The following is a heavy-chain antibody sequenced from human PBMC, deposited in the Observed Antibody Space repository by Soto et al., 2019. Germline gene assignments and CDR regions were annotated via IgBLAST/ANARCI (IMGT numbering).Heavy chain of an antibody. CDR3: PRDGGLGITIFTGDYYYYYMDV. J-gene: IGHJ6*03. CDR1: GYTFTSYG. CDR2: ISAYNGNT. V-gene: IGHV1-18*01. Sequence: ASVKASCKASGYTFTSYGISSVRQAPGQGLEWMGWISAYNGNTNYAQKLQGRVTMTTDTSTSTAYMELRSLRSDDTAVYYCPRDGGLGITIFTGDYYYYYMDVWGKGTTVTVSS. D-gene: IGHD3-3*01.